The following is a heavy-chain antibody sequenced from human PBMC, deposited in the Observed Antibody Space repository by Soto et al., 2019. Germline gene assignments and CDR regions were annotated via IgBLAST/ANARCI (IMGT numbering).Heavy chain of an antibody. D-gene: IGHD6-13*01. V-gene: IGHV1-18*04. J-gene: IGHJ4*02. CDR2: ISPYNGNT. Sequence: GASVKVSCKASGYTFTTYGISWVRQAPGQGLEWMGWISPYNGNTIYAQKFQGRVTMTTDTSTSTAYMELRSLRSDDTAIYYCARVSATGRPFDYWGQGTLVTVPQ. CDR3: ARVSATGRPFDY. CDR1: GYTFTTYG.